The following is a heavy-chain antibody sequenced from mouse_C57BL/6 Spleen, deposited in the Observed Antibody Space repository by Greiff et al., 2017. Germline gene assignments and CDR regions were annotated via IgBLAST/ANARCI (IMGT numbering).Heavy chain of an antibody. D-gene: IGHD2-4*01. Sequence: EVKVVESGGDLVKPGGSLKLSCAASGFTFSSYGMSWVRQTPDKRLEWVATISSGGSYTYYPDSVKGRFTISRDNAKNTLYLQMSSLKSEDTAMYYCARHEDYYYAMDYWGQGTSVTVSS. V-gene: IGHV5-6*01. CDR3: ARHEDYYYAMDY. CDR2: ISSGGSYT. CDR1: GFTFSSYG. J-gene: IGHJ4*01.